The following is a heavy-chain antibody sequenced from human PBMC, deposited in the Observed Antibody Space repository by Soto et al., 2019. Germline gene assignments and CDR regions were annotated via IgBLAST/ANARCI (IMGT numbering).Heavy chain of an antibody. Sequence: QITLKESGPTLLKPTQTLTLTCTFSGFSLTTSGVGVGWIRQPPGKALEWLALIYWDDDKRYSPSLHSTLTITKDTSKNQVFLTMTNMGPVDTATYYCAPTFPRHTAGSSGGSVPPAFDPWGQGTLVTVSS. CDR2: IYWDDDK. V-gene: IGHV2-5*02. J-gene: IGHJ5*02. D-gene: IGHD2-15*01. CDR3: APTFPRHTAGSSGGSVPPAFDP. CDR1: GFSLTTSGVG.